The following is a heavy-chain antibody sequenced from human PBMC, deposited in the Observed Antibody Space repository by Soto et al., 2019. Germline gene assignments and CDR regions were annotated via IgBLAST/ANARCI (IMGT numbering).Heavy chain of an antibody. Sequence: SVKVSCKASGGTFSSYTISWVRQAPGQGLEWMGRIIPILGIANYAQKFQGRVTITADKSTSTAYMELNSLRSEDTAVYYCARDGDIVATTALDYWGQGTLVTVSS. CDR1: GGTFSSYT. J-gene: IGHJ4*02. CDR3: ARDGDIVATTALDY. V-gene: IGHV1-69*04. CDR2: IIPILGIA. D-gene: IGHD5-12*01.